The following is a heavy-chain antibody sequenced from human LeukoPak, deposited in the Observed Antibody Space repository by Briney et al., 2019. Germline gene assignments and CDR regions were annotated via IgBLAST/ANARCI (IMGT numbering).Heavy chain of an antibody. CDR2: ISYDGSNK. CDR3: AREGLGFDY. Sequence: GGSLRLSCAASGFTFSSYGMHWVRQAPGKGLEWVAVISYDGSNKYYADSVKGRFTISRDNSMKTLFLQMNSLRVDDTAVYYCAREGLGFDYWGQGTLVTVSS. CDR1: GFTFSSYG. V-gene: IGHV3-30*03. D-gene: IGHD7-27*01. J-gene: IGHJ4*02.